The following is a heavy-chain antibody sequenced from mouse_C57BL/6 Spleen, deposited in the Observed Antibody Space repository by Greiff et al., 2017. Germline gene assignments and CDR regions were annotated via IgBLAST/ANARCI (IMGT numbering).Heavy chain of an antibody. CDR2: INYDGSST. D-gene: IGHD1-1*01. Sequence: DVQLVESEGGLVQPGSSMKLSCTASGFTFSDYYMAWVRQVPEKGLEWVANINYDGSSTYYLDSLKSRFIISRDNAKNILYLQMSSLKSEDTATYYCARGGYGSSYVGYFDVWGTGTTVTVSS. J-gene: IGHJ1*03. CDR3: ARGGYGSSYVGYFDV. V-gene: IGHV5-16*01. CDR1: GFTFSDYY.